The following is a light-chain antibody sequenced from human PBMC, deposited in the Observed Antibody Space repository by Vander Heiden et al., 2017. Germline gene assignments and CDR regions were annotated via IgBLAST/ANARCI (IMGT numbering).Light chain of an antibody. J-gene: IGLJ2*01. CDR1: SSHIGSNT. CDR3: AAWDDSLNGVV. CDR2: SNN. V-gene: IGLV1-44*01. Sequence: QSVLTQPPSASGTPGQRVTISCSGSSSHIGSNTVNWYQQLPGTAPKLLIYSNNQRRSGVPDRFSGSKSGTSASLAISGLQSEDEADYYCAAWDDSLNGVVFGGGTKLTVL.